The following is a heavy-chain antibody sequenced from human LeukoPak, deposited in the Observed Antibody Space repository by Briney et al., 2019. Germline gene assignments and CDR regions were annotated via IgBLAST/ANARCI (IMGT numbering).Heavy chain of an antibody. CDR2: IYYTGST. CDR1: GGSISSYY. J-gene: IGHJ6*02. D-gene: IGHD3-10*01. V-gene: IGHV4-59*08. Sequence: PSETLSLTCTVSGGSISSYYWSRIRQPPGKGLEWIGYIYYTGSTNHNPSLKSRVTISVDTSKNQFSLKLSSVTAADTAVYYCARHFNQRLVRGYYYGMDVWGQGTTVTVSS. CDR3: ARHFNQRLVRGYYYGMDV.